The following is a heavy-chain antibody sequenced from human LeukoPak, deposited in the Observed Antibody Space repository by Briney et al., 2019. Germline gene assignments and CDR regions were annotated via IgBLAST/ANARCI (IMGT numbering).Heavy chain of an antibody. CDR1: GGSFSGYY. D-gene: IGHD2-15*01. CDR2: INHSGST. J-gene: IGHJ4*02. V-gene: IGHV4-34*01. Sequence: SETLSLTCAVYGGSFSGYYWSWIRQPPGKGLDWIGEINHSGSTNYNPSLKSRVTISVDTSNNQFSLKLSSVTAADTAVYYCARGGVGGYCSGGSCYTPLYFDYWGQGTLVTVSS. CDR3: ARGGVGGYCSGGSCYTPLYFDY.